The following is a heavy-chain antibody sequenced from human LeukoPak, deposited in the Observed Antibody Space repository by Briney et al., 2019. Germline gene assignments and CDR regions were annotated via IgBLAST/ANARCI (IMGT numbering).Heavy chain of an antibody. Sequence: GGSLRLSCAASGFTFSSYWMTWVRQAPGKGLEWVANIKRDGSEKHYVDSVKGRFTISRDNAKNSMFLQMNSLRAEDTAVYYCAKDLELWSGSDYFDYWGQGTLVTVSS. D-gene: IGHD3-10*01. CDR2: IKRDGSEK. V-gene: IGHV3-7*03. CDR1: GFTFSSYW. J-gene: IGHJ4*02. CDR3: AKDLELWSGSDYFDY.